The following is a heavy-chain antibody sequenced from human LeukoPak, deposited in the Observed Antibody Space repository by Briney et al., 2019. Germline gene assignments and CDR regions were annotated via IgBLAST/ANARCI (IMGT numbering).Heavy chain of an antibody. CDR3: AREERGYFDY. V-gene: IGHV3-48*03. Sequence: PGGSLRLSCAASGFTFSSYEMNWVRQAPGKGLEWISYISSSTSNIYYADSVKGRFTITRDNAKNSLYLQMNSLRAEDTAVYYCAREERGYFDYWGQGTLVTVSS. D-gene: IGHD1-26*01. J-gene: IGHJ4*02. CDR2: ISSSTSNI. CDR1: GFTFSSYE.